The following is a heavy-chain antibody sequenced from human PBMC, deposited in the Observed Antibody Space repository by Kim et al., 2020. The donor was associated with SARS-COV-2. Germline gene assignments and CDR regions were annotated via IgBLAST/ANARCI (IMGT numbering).Heavy chain of an antibody. D-gene: IGHD2-21*01. J-gene: IGHJ6*03. CDR1: GFVFSNYG. CDR3: ATAGFLPPPGLFSFYYY. V-gene: IGHV3-23*01. Sequence: GGSLRLSCAASGFVFSNYGMSWVRQAPGKGLEWVSAISGSGAYTPDADSVMCRFTISIDNSKNTLYLHFSSLRAEDTAVYSCATAGFLPPPGLFSFYYY. CDR2: ISGSGAYT.